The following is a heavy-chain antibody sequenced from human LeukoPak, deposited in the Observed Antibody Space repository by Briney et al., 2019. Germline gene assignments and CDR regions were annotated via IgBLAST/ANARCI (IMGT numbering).Heavy chain of an antibody. CDR3: ARDYGTNGLTTVTTPGAFDI. V-gene: IGHV3-23*01. CDR1: GFTFRRYG. CDR2: ISGSGDGT. Sequence: GGSLRLSCAASGFTFRRYGMSWVRQAPGKGLEWVSAISGSGDGTNYTDSVKGRFIISRDKSKNTLYLQVNSLRAEDTAVYSCARDYGTNGLTTVTTPGAFDIRGQGTMVTVSS. D-gene: IGHD4-17*01. J-gene: IGHJ3*02.